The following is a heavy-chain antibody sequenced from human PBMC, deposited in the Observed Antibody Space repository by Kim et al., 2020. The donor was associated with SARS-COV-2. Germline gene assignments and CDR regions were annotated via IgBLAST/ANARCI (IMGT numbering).Heavy chain of an antibody. V-gene: IGHV1-69*13. CDR2: IIPIFGTA. CDR1: GGTFSSYA. CDR3: ARDARRGYSYGYVSGYGMDV. D-gene: IGHD5-18*01. Sequence: SVKVSCKASGGTFSSYAISWVRQAPGQGLEWMGGIIPIFGTANYAQKFQGRVTITADESTRTAYMELSSLRSEDTAVYYCARDARRGYSYGYVSGYGMDVWGQGTTVTVSS. J-gene: IGHJ6*02.